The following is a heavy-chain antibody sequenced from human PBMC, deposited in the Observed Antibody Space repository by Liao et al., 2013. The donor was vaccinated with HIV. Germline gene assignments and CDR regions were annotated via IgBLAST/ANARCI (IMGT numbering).Heavy chain of an antibody. CDR2: IYHSGST. V-gene: IGHV4-30-2*01. CDR1: GGSISSGGYS. D-gene: IGHD3-10*01. CDR3: ARDTRLYYGSGSQNAFDI. J-gene: IGHJ3*02. Sequence: QLQLQESGSGLVKPSQTLSLTCAVSGGSISSGGYSWSWIRQPPGKGLEWIGYIYHSGSTYYNPSLKSRVTISVDTSKNQFSLKLSSVTAADTAVYYCARDTRLYYGSGSQNAFDIWGQGTMVTVSS.